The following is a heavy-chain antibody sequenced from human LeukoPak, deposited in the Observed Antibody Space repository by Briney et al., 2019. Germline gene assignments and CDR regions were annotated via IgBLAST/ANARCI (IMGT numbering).Heavy chain of an antibody. D-gene: IGHD1-26*01. CDR1: GGSISSYY. CDR2: IYYGGST. J-gene: IGHJ4*02. CDR3: AIPSLYSGSFFDY. V-gene: IGHV4-59*04. Sequence: SETLSLTCTVSGGSISSYYWSWIRQPPGKGLEWIGTIYYGGSTYYNPSLKSRFTISGDTSKNQFSLKLSSVTATDTAVYYCAIPSLYSGSFFDYWGQGTLVTVSS.